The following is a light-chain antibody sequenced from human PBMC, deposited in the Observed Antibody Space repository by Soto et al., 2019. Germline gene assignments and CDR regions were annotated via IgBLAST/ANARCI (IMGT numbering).Light chain of an antibody. J-gene: IGLJ1*01. CDR2: HVT. CDR1: SSDIGHYDY. CDR3: CSLTTSHTYV. Sequence: ALTQPASVSGSPGQSITISCTGTSSDIGHYDYVSWYQQHPGKAPKLMIYHVTYRPSGVSNRYSGSKSGNPASLTISGLQADDEADYYCCSLTTSHTYVFGSGTKVTVL. V-gene: IGLV2-14*03.